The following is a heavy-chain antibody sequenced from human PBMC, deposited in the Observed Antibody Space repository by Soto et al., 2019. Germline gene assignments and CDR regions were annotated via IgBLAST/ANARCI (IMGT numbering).Heavy chain of an antibody. CDR3: ARKGDYYGSGSFDY. CDR1: GGTFSSYA. Sequence: QVQLVQSGAEVKKPGSSVKVSCKASGGTFSSYAISWVRQAPGQGLEWMGGIIPIFGTANYAQKLQGRVTITADESTSTAYMELSSLRSEDTAVYYCARKGDYYGSGSFDYWGQGTLVTVSS. J-gene: IGHJ4*02. D-gene: IGHD3-10*01. CDR2: IIPIFGTA. V-gene: IGHV1-69*01.